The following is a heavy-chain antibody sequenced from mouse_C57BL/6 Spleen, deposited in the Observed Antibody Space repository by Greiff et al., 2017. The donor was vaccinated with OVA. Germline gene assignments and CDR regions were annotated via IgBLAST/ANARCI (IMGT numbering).Heavy chain of an antibody. CDR1: GFTFSSYG. J-gene: IGHJ3*01. V-gene: IGHV5-6*01. CDR2: ISSGGSYT. D-gene: IGHD1-1*01. CDR3: ARLITTVVPFAY. Sequence: EVKVVESGGDLVKPGGSLKLSCAASGFTFSSYGMSWVRQTPDKRLEWVATISSGGSYTYYPDSVKGRFTISRDNAKNTLYLQMSSLKSEDTAMYYCARLITTVVPFAYWGQGTLVTVSA.